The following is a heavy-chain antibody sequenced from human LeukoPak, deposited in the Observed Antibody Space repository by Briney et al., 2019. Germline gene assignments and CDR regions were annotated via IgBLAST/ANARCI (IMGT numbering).Heavy chain of an antibody. J-gene: IGHJ6*03. Sequence: GGSLRLSCAASGFTFSSYSMNWGRQAPGKGLEWVSSISSSGYIYYADSVKGRFTISRDNAKNSLYLQMNSLRAEDTAVYYCARGMATIDGYYYYMDVWGKGTTVTVSS. CDR2: ISSSGYI. D-gene: IGHD5-24*01. CDR3: ARGMATIDGYYYYMDV. CDR1: GFTFSSYS. V-gene: IGHV3-21*01.